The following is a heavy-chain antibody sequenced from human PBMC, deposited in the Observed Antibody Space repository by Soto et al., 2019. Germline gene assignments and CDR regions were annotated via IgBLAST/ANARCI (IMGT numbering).Heavy chain of an antibody. J-gene: IGHJ6*02. CDR3: TRDDRGVPVVSGRVGPTILYYGMDV. CDR1: GFTFSSSS. CDR2: ISSSSGTI. Sequence: EVKLVESGGGLVQQGGSLRLSCGASGFTFSSSSMNWVRQAPGKGLEWISYISSSSGTIYYKDSVKGRFTISRDNVKNSWYLQMNSLKADDTAIYYCTRDDRGVPVVSGRVGPTILYYGMDVWGQGTTVTVSS. D-gene: IGHD1-26*01. V-gene: IGHV3-48*01.